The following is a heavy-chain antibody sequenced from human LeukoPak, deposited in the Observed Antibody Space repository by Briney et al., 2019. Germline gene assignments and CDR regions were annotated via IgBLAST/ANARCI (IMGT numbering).Heavy chain of an antibody. Sequence: GGSLRLSCAASGFTFSSYSMNWVRQAPGKGLEWVSSISSSSSYIYYADSVKGRFTISRDNAKNSLYLQMNSLRAEDTAVYYCASEHTVTTSLYYYYYMDVWGNGTTVTVSS. D-gene: IGHD4-17*01. CDR3: ASEHTVTTSLYYYYYMDV. CDR2: ISSSSSYI. CDR1: GFTFSSYS. J-gene: IGHJ6*03. V-gene: IGHV3-21*01.